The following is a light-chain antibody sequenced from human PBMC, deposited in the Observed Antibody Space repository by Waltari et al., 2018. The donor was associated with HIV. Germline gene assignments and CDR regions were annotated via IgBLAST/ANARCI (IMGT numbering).Light chain of an antibody. CDR1: SSDVGGYNY. CDR3: SSHTGSKVV. CDR2: DVI. V-gene: IGLV2-8*01. J-gene: IGLJ2*01. Sequence: QSALTPPPSASGSPGQSVTLSCTGTSSDVGGYNYVSWHQQHPGKAPKLIIYDVITRPSVFADRCSGSKSGNAASLTVSGLQPEDEADCYCSSHTGSKVVFGGGTRLTVL.